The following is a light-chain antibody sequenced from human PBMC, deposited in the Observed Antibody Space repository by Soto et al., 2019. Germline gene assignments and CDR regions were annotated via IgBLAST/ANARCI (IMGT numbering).Light chain of an antibody. CDR2: DDR. Sequence: SYELTQPPSVSVAPGQTARVTCGGTSIGSKSVHWYQQKPGQAPVLVVYDDRDRPSGIPDRFSGSNSGNTATLSISRVEAGDEADYYCQVWDSSSDHYVFASGTKLTVL. V-gene: IGLV3-21*02. CDR1: SIGSKS. J-gene: IGLJ1*01. CDR3: QVWDSSSDHYV.